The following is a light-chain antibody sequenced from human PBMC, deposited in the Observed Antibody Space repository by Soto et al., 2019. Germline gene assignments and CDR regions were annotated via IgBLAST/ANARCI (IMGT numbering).Light chain of an antibody. Sequence: QSALTQPASVSGSPGQSITISCTGTSSDVGGYNYVSWYQQHPGIAPKLMIYEVSNRPSGVSNRFSGSKSGNTASLTISGRQAEDEADYYCSSYTSSSTVVFGGGTKVTVL. V-gene: IGLV2-14*01. CDR2: EVS. CDR3: SSYTSSSTVV. J-gene: IGLJ3*02. CDR1: SSDVGGYNY.